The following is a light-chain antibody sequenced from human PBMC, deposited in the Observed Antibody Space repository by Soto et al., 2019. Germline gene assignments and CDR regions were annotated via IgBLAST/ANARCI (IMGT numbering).Light chain of an antibody. CDR1: QSLSSN. CDR2: GAS. V-gene: IGKV3-15*01. Sequence: EIVMTQSPATLSVSPGERATLSCRASQSLSSNLAWYQQKPGQAPRLLIYGASTRATGIPARFSGSGSGTEFTLTISSLQSEDFAVYYCQQYNDWPPLTFGGGTKVDNK. CDR3: QQYNDWPPLT. J-gene: IGKJ4*01.